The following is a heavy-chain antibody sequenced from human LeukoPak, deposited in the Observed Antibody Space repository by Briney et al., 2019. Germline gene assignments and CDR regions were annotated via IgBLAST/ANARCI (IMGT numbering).Heavy chain of an antibody. CDR3: GRREGPKDDYVWGSYRNNWFDP. CDR2: IYYSGST. D-gene: IGHD3-16*02. Sequence: TSETLSLTCTVSGGSVSSGSYYWSWIRQPPGKGLEWIGYIYYSGSTNYNPSLKSRVTISVDTSKNQFSLKLSSVTAADTAVYYCGRREGPKDDYVWGSYRNNWFDPWGQGTLVTVSS. J-gene: IGHJ5*02. V-gene: IGHV4-61*01. CDR1: GGSVSSGSYY.